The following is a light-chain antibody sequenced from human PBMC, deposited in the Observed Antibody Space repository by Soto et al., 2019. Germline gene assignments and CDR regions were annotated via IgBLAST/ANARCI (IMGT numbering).Light chain of an antibody. Sequence: QPVLTQPRSVSGSPGQSVTISCTGTSSDVGGYNYVSWYQQHPGKAPKLMIYDVSKRPSGVPDRFSGSKSGNTASLTISGLLAEDEADYYCCSYAGSSFWVFGGGTKLTVL. CDR3: CSYAGSSFWV. V-gene: IGLV2-11*01. CDR1: SSDVGGYNY. J-gene: IGLJ3*02. CDR2: DVS.